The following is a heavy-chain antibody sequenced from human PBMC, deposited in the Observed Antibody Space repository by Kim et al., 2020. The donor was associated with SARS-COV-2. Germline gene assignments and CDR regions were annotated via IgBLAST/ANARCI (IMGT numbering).Heavy chain of an antibody. V-gene: IGHV3-33*01. J-gene: IGHJ4*02. CDR3: ARDFPGLTEAHNY. Sequence: YAECVKGRFTLPRDKSKNSRYLQMNGLRAEDTAVYYCARDFPGLTEAHNYWGQGTLVTVSS. D-gene: IGHD1-20*01.